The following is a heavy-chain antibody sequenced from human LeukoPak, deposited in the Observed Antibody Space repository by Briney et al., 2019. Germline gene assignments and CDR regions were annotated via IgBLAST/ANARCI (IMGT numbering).Heavy chain of an antibody. CDR3: AKDRGNANWFEP. Sequence: GGSLRLSCAASGFTFSSYAMSWVRQAPGKGLEWVSAISGSGGSKYYADSVKGRFTISRDNSKNTLYLQMKSLRAEDTAVYDCAKDRGNANWFEPWGQGTLVTVSS. CDR1: GFTFSSYA. CDR2: ISGSGGSK. D-gene: IGHD3-10*01. J-gene: IGHJ5*02. V-gene: IGHV3-23*01.